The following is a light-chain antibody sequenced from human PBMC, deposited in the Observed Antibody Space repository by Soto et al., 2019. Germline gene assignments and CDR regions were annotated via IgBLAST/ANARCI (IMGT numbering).Light chain of an antibody. J-gene: IGKJ1*01. Sequence: EVVLTQSPGTLSLSPGERATLSCRASQSVAANYLAWYQQKPGQAPKVLIYHASSRATGIPDRFSGSGSGTEFTLTISSLQSEDFAVYYCQQYNNWPQTFGQGTKVDIK. CDR2: HAS. CDR1: QSVAANY. CDR3: QQYNNWPQT. V-gene: IGKV3D-15*01.